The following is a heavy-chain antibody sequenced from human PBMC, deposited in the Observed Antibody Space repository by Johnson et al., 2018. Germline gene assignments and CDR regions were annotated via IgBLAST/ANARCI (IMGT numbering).Heavy chain of an antibody. J-gene: IGHJ3*02. CDR3: ARGPAGRDGYNWDAFDI. CDR2: ISSTSSYV. Sequence: LVQSGGGLVKPGXSLRLSCAASGFMFSSYSMNWVRQTPGKGLEWVSCISSTSSYVYYADSVKGRFTIPRDNAKNSLFLQLSSLRADDTAFYYCARGPAGRDGYNWDAFDIWGQGTMVTVSS. V-gene: IGHV3-21*01. D-gene: IGHD5-24*01. CDR1: GFMFSSYS.